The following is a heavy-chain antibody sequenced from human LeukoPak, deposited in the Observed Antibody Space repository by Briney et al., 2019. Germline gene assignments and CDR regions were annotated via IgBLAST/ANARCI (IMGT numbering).Heavy chain of an antibody. CDR1: GFTFSSYW. D-gene: IGHD4-11*01. CDR2: IKQDGSEK. Sequence: GGFLRLSCAASGFTFSSYWMSWVRQAPGKGLEWVANIKQDGSEKYYVDSVKGRFTISRDNAKNSLYLQMNSLRAEDTAVYYCARDSPFYSNYVGTYYYGMDVWGQGTTVTVSS. CDR3: ARDSPFYSNYVGTYYYGMDV. V-gene: IGHV3-7*01. J-gene: IGHJ6*02.